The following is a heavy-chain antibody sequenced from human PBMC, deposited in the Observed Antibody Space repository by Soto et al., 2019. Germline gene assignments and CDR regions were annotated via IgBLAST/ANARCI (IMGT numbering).Heavy chain of an antibody. V-gene: IGHV3-73*01. D-gene: IGHD1-7*01. CDR3: TRLPNWNFRFDP. CDR2: IKSRSNNYAT. Sequence: GGSLRLSCAASGFTFSTSAMHWVRQASGKGLEWVGRIKSRSNNYATAYAASVKGRFSISRDDSKNTAYLQMNSLKIEDTAVYYCTRLPNWNFRFDPWGQGTLVTVSS. J-gene: IGHJ5*02. CDR1: GFTFSTSA.